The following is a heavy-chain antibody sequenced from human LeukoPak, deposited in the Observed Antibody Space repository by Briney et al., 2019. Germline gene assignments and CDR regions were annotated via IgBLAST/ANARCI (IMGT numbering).Heavy chain of an antibody. V-gene: IGHV1-18*01. J-gene: IGHJ5*02. Sequence: ASVKVSCKAPGYTFTNYGISWVRQAPGQGLEWMGWISIYNGSTDYAQKLRGRVTMTTDTSTSTAYMELRSLRSDDTAVYYCARITYDFWSGYYMPDDPWGQGTLVTVSS. CDR2: ISIYNGST. D-gene: IGHD3-3*01. CDR3: ARITYDFWSGYYMPDDP. CDR1: GYTFTNYG.